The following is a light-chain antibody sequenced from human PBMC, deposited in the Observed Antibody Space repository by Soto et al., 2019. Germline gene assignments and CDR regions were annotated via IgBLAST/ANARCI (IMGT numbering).Light chain of an antibody. V-gene: IGLV1-40*01. J-gene: IGLJ2*01. CDR3: QSYDTALNVYVV. CDR2: GDT. CDR1: SSNIGAGYD. Sequence: QSVLTQPPSVSGAPGKRVTISCTGSSSNIGAGYDVHWYQQLPGTAPKLLIYGDTNRPSGVPDRFSGSKSATSASLVITGLQAEDEADYYCQSYDTALNVYVVFGGGTKVTVL.